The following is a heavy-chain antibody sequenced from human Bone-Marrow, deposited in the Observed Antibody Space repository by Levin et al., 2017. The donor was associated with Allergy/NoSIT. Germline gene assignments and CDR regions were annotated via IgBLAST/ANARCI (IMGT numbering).Heavy chain of an antibody. Sequence: TWVRQAPGQGLEWMGRIIPFRGITDYEQRFQGRLTITADKSTSTAYMGLTGLRSEDTAVYYCARIFPYYFDSRGYFYDSWGQGTLVTVSS. D-gene: IGHD3-22*01. CDR2: IIPFRGIT. V-gene: IGHV1-69*02. J-gene: IGHJ4*02. CDR3: ARIFPYYFDSRGYFYDS.